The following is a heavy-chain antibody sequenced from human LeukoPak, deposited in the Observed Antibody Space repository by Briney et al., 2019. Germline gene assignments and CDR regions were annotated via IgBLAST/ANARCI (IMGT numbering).Heavy chain of an antibody. CDR1: GYRLTNNW. Sequence: GESLKISCKISGYRLTNNWIGWVRQVPGKGLEWMGIIYPGDSDTRYSPSFQGQVTTSADKSISTAYLQWSSLRASDTAMYYCARLGIAVAGYYYYYMDVWGKGTTVTVSS. D-gene: IGHD6-19*01. J-gene: IGHJ6*03. CDR3: ARLGIAVAGYYYYYMDV. CDR2: IYPGDSDT. V-gene: IGHV5-51*01.